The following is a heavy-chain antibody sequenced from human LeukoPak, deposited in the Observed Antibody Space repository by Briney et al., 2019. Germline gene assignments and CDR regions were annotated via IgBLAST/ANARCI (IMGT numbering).Heavy chain of an antibody. CDR3: AKDIRYSSSSASYDY. J-gene: IGHJ4*02. CDR1: GFTFSSYA. Sequence: GGSLRLSCAASGFTFSSYAMIWVRQAPGKGLEWVSAISGSGGSTYYADSVKGRFTISRDNSKNTLYLQMNSLRAEDTAVYYCAKDIRYSSSSASYDYWGQGTLVTVSS. CDR2: ISGSGGST. D-gene: IGHD6-6*01. V-gene: IGHV3-23*01.